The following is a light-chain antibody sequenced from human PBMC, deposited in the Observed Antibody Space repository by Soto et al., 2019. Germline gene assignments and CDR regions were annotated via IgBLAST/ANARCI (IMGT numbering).Light chain of an antibody. CDR2: DNY. J-gene: IGLJ2*01. V-gene: IGLV1-51*01. Sequence: QSVLTQSPSVSAAPGHKVTISCSGSSSNIGNSYISWYQQLPGTAPKLLIYDNYERPSGIPDRFSGSKSGTSATLGITGLETGDEANYYCATWDSSLSAVVFGGGTKLTVL. CDR1: SSNIGNSY. CDR3: ATWDSSLSAVV.